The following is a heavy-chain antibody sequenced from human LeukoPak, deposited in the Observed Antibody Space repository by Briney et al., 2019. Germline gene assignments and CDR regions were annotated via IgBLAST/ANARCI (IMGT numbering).Heavy chain of an antibody. J-gene: IGHJ4*02. CDR2: ISYDGSNK. CDR1: GFTFSSYA. Sequence: GGSLRLSCAASGFTFSSYAMHWVRQAPGKGLEWVAVISYDGSNKYYADSVKGRFTISRDNSKNTLYLQMNSLRAEDTAVYYCARDLAAGELFGAYWGQGTLVTVSS. CDR3: ARDLAAGELFGAY. D-gene: IGHD6-13*01. V-gene: IGHV3-30-3*01.